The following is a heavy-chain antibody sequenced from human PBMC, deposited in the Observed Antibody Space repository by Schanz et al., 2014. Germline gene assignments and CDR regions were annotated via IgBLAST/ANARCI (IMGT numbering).Heavy chain of an antibody. D-gene: IGHD3-10*01. V-gene: IGHV1-18*01. CDR2: INAHTGNT. J-gene: IGHJ3*01. CDR1: GYIFGSHG. Sequence: QLMQSGSEVRKPGASVKVSCKASGYIFGSHGMTWVRQAPGQGPELMGWINAHTGNTQYAQKCHGRGTMTRDAATTTAHLELRRLRTDDTAVYYCARVRMATYHYNNPGAIDVWGQGTMVTVSS. CDR3: ARVRMATYHYNNPGAIDV.